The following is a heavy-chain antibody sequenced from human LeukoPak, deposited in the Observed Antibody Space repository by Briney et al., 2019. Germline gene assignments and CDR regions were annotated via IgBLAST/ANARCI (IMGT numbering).Heavy chain of an antibody. D-gene: IGHD2/OR15-2a*01. J-gene: IGHJ4*02. CDR1: RYTFTSNG. CDR2: INTKTGNP. CDR3: ARARFYASSGTAPAPDY. V-gene: IGHV7-4-1*02. Sequence: ASVKVSCKASRYTFTSNGMNWVRQAPGQGLEWMGWINTKTGNPTYAQGFTGRFVFSLDTSVSTAYLQISSLKAEDTAVYYCARARFYASSGTAPAPDYWGQGTLVTVSS.